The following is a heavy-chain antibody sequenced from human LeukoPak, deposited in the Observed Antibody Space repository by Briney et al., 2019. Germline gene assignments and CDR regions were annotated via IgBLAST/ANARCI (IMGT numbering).Heavy chain of an antibody. CDR2: IYYSGST. J-gene: IGHJ4*02. CDR1: GGSISSYY. CDR3: ARGVVAAAGRTFDF. Sequence: PSETLSLTCTVSGGSISSYYWSWIRQPPGKGLEWIGYIYYSGSTNYNPSLKSRVTISVDTSKNQFSLNLSSVTAADTAVYYCARGVVAAAGRTFDFWGQGTLVTVSS. V-gene: IGHV4-59*01. D-gene: IGHD6-13*01.